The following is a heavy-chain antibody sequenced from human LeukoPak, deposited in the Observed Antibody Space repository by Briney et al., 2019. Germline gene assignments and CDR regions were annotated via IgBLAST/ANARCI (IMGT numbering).Heavy chain of an antibody. CDR3: AKDQERRSLDAGTWDY. V-gene: IGHV3-74*01. CDR2: INSDGSST. J-gene: IGHJ4*02. D-gene: IGHD1-26*01. CDR1: GFTFSSYW. Sequence: GGSLRLSCAASGFTFSSYWMHWVRQAPGKGLVWVSRINSDGSSTSYADSVKGRFTISRDNSKNTLYLQMNSLRAEDTAVYYCAKDQERRSLDAGTWDYWGQGTLVTVSS.